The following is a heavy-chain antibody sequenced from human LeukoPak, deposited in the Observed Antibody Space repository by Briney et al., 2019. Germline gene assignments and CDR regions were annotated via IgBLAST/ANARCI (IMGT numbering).Heavy chain of an antibody. J-gene: IGHJ4*02. V-gene: IGHV4-38-2*01. CDR1: GDSISSGYY. CDR3: ARNSSGWFFDY. Sequence: SETLSLTCDVSGDSISSGYYWGWIRQPPGKGLEWIGSIYHSGSTTYNPSLKSRVTISADTSKNRFSLKVRSVTAADTAVYYCARNSSGWFFDYWGQGTLVTVSS. CDR2: IYHSGST. D-gene: IGHD6-19*01.